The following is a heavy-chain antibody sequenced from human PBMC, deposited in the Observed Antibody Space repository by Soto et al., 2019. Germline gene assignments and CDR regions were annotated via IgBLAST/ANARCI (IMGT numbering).Heavy chain of an antibody. CDR3: ARDTIAAAGTYYYGMDV. D-gene: IGHD6-13*01. CDR2: IWYDGSNK. Sequence: SLRLSCAASGFTFSSYGMHWVRQAPGKGLEWVAVIWYDGSNKYYADSVKGRFTISRDNSKNTLYLQMNSLRAEDTAVYYCARDTIAAAGTYYYGMDVWGQGTTVTVSS. V-gene: IGHV3-33*01. CDR1: GFTFSSYG. J-gene: IGHJ6*02.